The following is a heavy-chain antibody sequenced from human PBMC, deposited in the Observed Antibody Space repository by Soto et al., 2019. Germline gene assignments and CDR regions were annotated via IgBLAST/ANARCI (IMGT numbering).Heavy chain of an antibody. CDR3: ARAGIVLVPAHYGMDV. J-gene: IGHJ6*02. CDR1: GFTFSSYA. CDR2: ISYDGSNK. Sequence: HPGGSLRLSCAASGFTFSSYAMHWVRQAPGKGLEWVAVISYDGSNKYYADSVKGRFTVSRDNSKNTLYLQMNSLRAEDTAVYYCARAGIVLVPAHYGMDVWGQGTTVTVSS. V-gene: IGHV3-30-3*01. D-gene: IGHD2-2*01.